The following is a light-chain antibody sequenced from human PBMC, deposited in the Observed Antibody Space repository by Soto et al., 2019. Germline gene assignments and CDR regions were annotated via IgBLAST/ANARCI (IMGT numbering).Light chain of an antibody. CDR2: DAY. Sequence: DIQMTQSPSTLSASVGDRVTITCRARQSLSSWLAWYQQKPGKAHKLMIYDAYSLESGVQSRFSGSGSGTDFTLTIRSLESEDVAVYYCKQRSNWPPTFGQGARLDIK. CDR3: KQRSNWPPT. CDR1: QSLSSW. V-gene: IGKV1-5*01. J-gene: IGKJ5*01.